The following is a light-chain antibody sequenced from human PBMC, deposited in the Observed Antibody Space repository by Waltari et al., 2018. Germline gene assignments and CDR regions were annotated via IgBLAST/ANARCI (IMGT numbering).Light chain of an antibody. CDR3: QVWDSSTYV. V-gene: IGLV3-9*01. CDR2: RDS. J-gene: IGLJ1*01. Sequence: SYELTQPLSVSVALGQTARLTCGGNKIASEKVHWYQQKPGQAPVLVIYRDSLRPAGIPERFSGSNSGNTATLTISRAQVGDEADYYCQVWDSSTYVFGTGTEVTVL. CDR1: KIASEK.